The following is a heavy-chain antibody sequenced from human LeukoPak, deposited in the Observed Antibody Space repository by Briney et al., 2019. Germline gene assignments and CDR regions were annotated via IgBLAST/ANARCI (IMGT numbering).Heavy chain of an antibody. CDR2: IYYSGST. J-gene: IGHJ3*02. CDR3: ASATWAYAFDI. V-gene: IGHV4-59*01. D-gene: IGHD2-15*01. Sequence: PSETLSLTCTVSGGSISSYYWSWIRQPPGKGLEWIGYIYYSGSTNYNPSLKSRVTISVDTSKNQFSLKLSSVTAADTAVYYCASATWAYAFDIWGQGTMVTVSS. CDR1: GGSISSYY.